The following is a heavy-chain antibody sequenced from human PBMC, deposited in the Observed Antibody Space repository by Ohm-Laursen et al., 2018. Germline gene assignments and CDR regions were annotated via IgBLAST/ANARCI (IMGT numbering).Heavy chain of an antibody. CDR1: GFTFSTYW. V-gene: IGHV3-7*03. J-gene: IGHJ4*02. CDR3: ARDKWALDY. Sequence: SLRLSCSASGFTFSTYWMNWFRQAPGKGLESVASINQDGSEKYFVDSVRGRFTIYRDNAKNSLYLQMSSLRGEDTAVYYCARDKWALDYWGQGTLVTVSS. D-gene: IGHD1-26*01. CDR2: INQDGSEK.